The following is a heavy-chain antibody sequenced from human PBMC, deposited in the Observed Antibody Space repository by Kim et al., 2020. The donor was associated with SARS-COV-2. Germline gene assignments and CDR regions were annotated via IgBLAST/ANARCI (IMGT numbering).Heavy chain of an antibody. CDR1: GFTFSSYA. J-gene: IGHJ4*02. V-gene: IGHV3-30*04. CDR2: ISYDGSNK. D-gene: IGHD1-1*01. Sequence: GGSLRLFCAASGFTFSSYAMHWVRQAPGKGLEWVAFISYDGSNKYYADSVKGRFTISRDNSKNTLYLQMNSLRAEDTAVYDCAREGYERWVHFVYWGQGTLLPVSS. CDR3: AREGYERWVHFVY.